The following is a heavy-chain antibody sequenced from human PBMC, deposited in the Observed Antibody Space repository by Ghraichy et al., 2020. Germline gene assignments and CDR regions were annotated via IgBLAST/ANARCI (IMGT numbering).Heavy chain of an antibody. D-gene: IGHD2-15*01. CDR2: ISGSGGST. V-gene: IGHV3-23*01. J-gene: IGHJ6*02. CDR3: ATRTARYCSGGSCYYYYGMDV. Sequence: GGSLRLSCAASGFTFSSYAMSWVRQAPGKGLEWVSAISGSGGSTYYADSVKGRFTISRDNSKNTLYLQMNSLKAEDTAVYYCATRTARYCSGGSCYYYYGMDVWGQGTTVTVSS. CDR1: GFTFSSYA.